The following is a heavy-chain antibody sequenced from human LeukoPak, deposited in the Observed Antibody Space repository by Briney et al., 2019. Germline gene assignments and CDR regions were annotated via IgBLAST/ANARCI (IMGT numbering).Heavy chain of an antibody. D-gene: IGHD1-26*01. CDR1: GYTFTGYY. V-gene: IGHV1-2*04. Sequence: ASVKVSCKASGYTFTGYYMHWVRQAPGQGLEWMGWVNPNSGGTNYAQKFQGWVTMTRDTSISTAYMELSRLRSDDTAVYYCARGELPKLYFDYWGQGTLVTVSS. CDR2: VNPNSGGT. J-gene: IGHJ4*02. CDR3: ARGELPKLYFDY.